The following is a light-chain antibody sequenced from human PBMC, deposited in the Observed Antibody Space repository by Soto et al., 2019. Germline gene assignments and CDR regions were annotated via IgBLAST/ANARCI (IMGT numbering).Light chain of an antibody. V-gene: IGKV1-39*01. Sequence: DIQMSQSPSSLSAFVGDRVTITCRASQSFGNYLNWYQQKPETAPKLLNYAGSSLQTGVPSRFGGSGSGTVFTLTITSLQLEDFATYYRQQIYTTPSTFGQGTMLE. CDR1: QSFGNY. CDR3: QQIYTTPST. CDR2: AGS. J-gene: IGKJ2*01.